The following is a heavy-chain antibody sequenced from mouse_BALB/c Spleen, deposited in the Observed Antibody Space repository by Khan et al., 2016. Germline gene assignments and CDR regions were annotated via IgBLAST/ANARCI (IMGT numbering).Heavy chain of an antibody. CDR2: INPFNDGT. V-gene: IGHV1S136*01. D-gene: IGHD2-1*01. CDR3: ARSGNLAMDY. CDR1: GFTFISYV. J-gene: IGHJ4*01. Sequence: VQLQQPGPELVKPGASVKMSCKASGFTFISYVMHWVKQKPGQGLEWIGYINPFNDGTNYNENFKGKATLTSDKSSSPAYMDLSSLTSEDSAVYYCARSGNLAMDYWGQGTSVTVSS.